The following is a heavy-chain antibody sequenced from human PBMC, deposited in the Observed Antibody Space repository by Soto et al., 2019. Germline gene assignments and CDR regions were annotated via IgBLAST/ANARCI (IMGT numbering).Heavy chain of an antibody. Sequence: GGSLRLSCAASGFTVSSNYMSWVRQAPGKGLEWVSVIYSGGSTYYADSVKGRFTISRDNSKNTLYLQMNSLRAEDTAVYYCARDSPPVVAGTTALPWGQGTLVTVSS. D-gene: IGHD6-19*01. CDR1: GFTVSSNY. V-gene: IGHV3-66*01. CDR2: IYSGGST. CDR3: ARDSPPVVAGTTALP. J-gene: IGHJ5*02.